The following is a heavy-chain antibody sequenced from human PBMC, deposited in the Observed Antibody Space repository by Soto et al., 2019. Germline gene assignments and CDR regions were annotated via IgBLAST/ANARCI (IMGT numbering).Heavy chain of an antibody. J-gene: IGHJ4*02. D-gene: IGHD2-2*01. CDR1: GFTFSRYA. Sequence: PGGSLRLACSGSGFTFSRYAMHWVRQAPGKGLEYVSGISSNGEKTYYADPVKGRFTISRDNSKNTLYLQMGSLRSEDTAVYYCARACFSVGTSCYGDGLDYWGQGTLVTV. CDR3: ARACFSVGTSCYGDGLDY. V-gene: IGHV3-64D*06. CDR2: ISSNGEKT.